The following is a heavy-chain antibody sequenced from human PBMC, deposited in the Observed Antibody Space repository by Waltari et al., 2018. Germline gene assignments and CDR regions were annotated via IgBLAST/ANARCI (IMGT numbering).Heavy chain of an antibody. Sequence: EVLLVQSGAEVKKPGESLKISCKTSGFSFTTYWIGWVRQMPGRGLEWMGFIGPVDSETRYSPSFQGQVTISADRPINTAYLQWNTLKASDTAMYYCAREKGYSSGNFDFWGQGTLVTVSS. CDR3: AREKGYSSGNFDF. D-gene: IGHD6-19*01. CDR1: GFSFTTYW. CDR2: IGPVDSET. J-gene: IGHJ4*02. V-gene: IGHV5-51*01.